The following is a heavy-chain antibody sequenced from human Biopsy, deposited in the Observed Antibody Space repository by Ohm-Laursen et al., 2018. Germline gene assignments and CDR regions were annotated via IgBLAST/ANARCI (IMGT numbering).Heavy chain of an antibody. D-gene: IGHD1-1*01. V-gene: IGHV1-24*01. CDR2: FAPENGKT. CDR3: AADINVWNVNY. J-gene: IGHJ4*02. CDR1: GYTLNELS. Sequence: SVKVSCTVSGYTLNELSMHWVRQVPGKGLEWMGGFAPENGKTVYAQNFQARVSLTEDASTDTAYMELRSLRSEDTAVYYCAADINVWNVNYWGQGTQVTVSS.